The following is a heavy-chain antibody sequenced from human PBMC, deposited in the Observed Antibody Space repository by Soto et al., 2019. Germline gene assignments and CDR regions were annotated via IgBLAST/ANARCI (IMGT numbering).Heavy chain of an antibody. CDR3: DRAPVGLDTISYFDY. CDR1: GGSVSSYTDY. CDR2: LYYSGST. J-gene: IGHJ4*02. Sequence: PSETLSLTCTVSGGSVSSYTDYWSWIRQPPGKGLEWIGYLYYSGSTNYNPSLESRVTISLDTSKNQISLTLTSVTAADTAVYFCDRAPVGLDTISYFDYWGQGKLVTSPQ. V-gene: IGHV4-61*01. D-gene: IGHD3-3*01.